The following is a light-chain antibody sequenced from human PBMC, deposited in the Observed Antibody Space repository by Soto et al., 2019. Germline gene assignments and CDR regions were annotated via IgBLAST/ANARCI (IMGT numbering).Light chain of an antibody. V-gene: IGLV2-14*01. CDR1: SSDVGGYNY. CDR3: SSYTTSIPYVV. J-gene: IGLJ2*01. CDR2: DVS. Sequence: QSALTQPASVSGSPGQSITISCTGTSSDVGGYNYVSWYQQHPGKAPKLMIYDVSNRPSGVSNRFSGSKSGNTASLTISGLQAEDEADYYCSSYTTSIPYVVFGGGTKVTVL.